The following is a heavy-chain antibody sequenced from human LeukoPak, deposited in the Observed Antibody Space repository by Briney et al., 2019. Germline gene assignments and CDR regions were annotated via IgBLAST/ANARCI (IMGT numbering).Heavy chain of an antibody. D-gene: IGHD5-12*01. J-gene: IGHJ4*02. CDR3: ARVHYGYSGYDNFDY. CDR1: AYTFTSYD. Sequence: VASVKVSCKASAYTFTSYDINWVRQAPGQGLEWMGWMNPNSGNTGYAQKFQGRVTMTRNTSISTAYMELSSLRSEDTAVYYCARVHYGYSGYDNFDYWGQGTLVTVSS. CDR2: MNPNSGNT. V-gene: IGHV1-8*01.